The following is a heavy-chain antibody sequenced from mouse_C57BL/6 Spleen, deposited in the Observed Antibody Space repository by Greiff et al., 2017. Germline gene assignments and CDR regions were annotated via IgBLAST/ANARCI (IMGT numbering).Heavy chain of an antibody. Sequence: EVQLVESGPGLVKPSQSLSLTCSVTGYSITSGYYWNWIRQFPGNKLEWMGYISYDGSNNYNPSLKNRISITRDTSKNQFFLKLNSVTTEDTATYYCARDLTGTIFDDWGQGTTLTVSS. D-gene: IGHD4-1*01. V-gene: IGHV3-6*01. CDR3: ARDLTGTIFDD. J-gene: IGHJ2*01. CDR1: GYSITSGYY. CDR2: ISYDGSN.